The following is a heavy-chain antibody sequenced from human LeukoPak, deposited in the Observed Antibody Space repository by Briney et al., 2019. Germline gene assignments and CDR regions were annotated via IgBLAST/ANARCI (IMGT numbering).Heavy chain of an antibody. CDR1: GGSISSYY. D-gene: IGHD1-26*01. V-gene: IGHV4-4*07. J-gene: IGHJ4*02. CDR2: IYTSGSP. Sequence: SETLSLTCTVSGGSISSYYWSWIRQPAGKGLEWIGRIYTSGSPNYNASLKSRVSMSVDTSKNQFSLKLSSVTAADTAVFYWARENCGNYREFDYWGQGTLVTVSS. CDR3: ARENCGNYREFDY.